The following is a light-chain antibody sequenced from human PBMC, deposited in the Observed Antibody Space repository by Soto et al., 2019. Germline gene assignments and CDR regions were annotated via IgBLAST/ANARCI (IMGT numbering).Light chain of an antibody. CDR2: GAS. J-gene: IGKJ1*01. V-gene: IGKV3-15*01. CDR3: QQYNNWPPKT. CDR1: QSVSSN. Sequence: ERVMTQSAATLSVSPGERATLSCRASQSVSSNLAWYQQKPGQAPRLLIYGASTRATGIPARFSGSGSGTEFTLTISSLQSEDFAVYYCQQYNNWPPKTFGQGTKVDIK.